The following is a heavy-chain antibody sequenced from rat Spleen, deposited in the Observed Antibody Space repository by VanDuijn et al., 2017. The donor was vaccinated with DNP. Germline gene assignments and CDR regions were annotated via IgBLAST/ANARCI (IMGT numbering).Heavy chain of an antibody. CDR2: ISNTGDST. CDR1: GFIFSKYW. Sequence: EVQLVESGGGPVQPGRSLKLSCVASGFIFSKYWMTWIRQAPGKGLEWVASISNTGDSTYYSDSVRGRFSLSRDNAESTLYLQVNSLRSEDTATYYCARHPSLIITTLTGGWFAYWGQGTLVTVSS. CDR3: ARHPSLIITTLTGGWFAY. D-gene: IGHD1-10*01. V-gene: IGHV5-31*01. J-gene: IGHJ3*01.